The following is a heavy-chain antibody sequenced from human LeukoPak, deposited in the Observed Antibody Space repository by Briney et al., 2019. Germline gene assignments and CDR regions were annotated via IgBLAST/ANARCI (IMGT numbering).Heavy chain of an antibody. CDR3: ARDRVVQAAGGSYYFDY. CDR1: GFTFSSYS. Sequence: PGGSLRLSCAASGFTFSSYSMNWVRQAPGKGLEWVSSISSSSSYIYYADSVKGRFTISRDNAKNSLYLQMNSLRAEDMAVYYCARDRVVQAAGGSYYFDYWGQGTLVTVSS. D-gene: IGHD2-2*01. J-gene: IGHJ4*02. CDR2: ISSSSSYI. V-gene: IGHV3-21*01.